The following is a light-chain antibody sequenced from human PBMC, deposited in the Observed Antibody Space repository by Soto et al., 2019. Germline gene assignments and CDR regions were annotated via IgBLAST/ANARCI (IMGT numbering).Light chain of an antibody. CDR2: AAS. CDR1: QTISTY. V-gene: IGKV1-39*01. J-gene: IGKJ5*01. Sequence: DIHMTQSPSSLPASVGDRVIIACRASQTISTYLNWYQQKVGKAPKLLIFAASSLQSGVPLRFSGSGSGTDFTLTISNLQPEDFATYYCQQLNAYPLTFGQGTRLEIK. CDR3: QQLNAYPLT.